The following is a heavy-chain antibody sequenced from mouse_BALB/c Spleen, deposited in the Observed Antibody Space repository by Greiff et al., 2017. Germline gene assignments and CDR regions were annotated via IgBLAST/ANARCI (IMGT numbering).Heavy chain of an antibody. V-gene: IGHV1-26*01. CDR1: GYSFTGYY. Sequence: EVQLQQSGPELVKPGASVKISCKASGYSFTGYYMHWVKQSHVKSLEWIGRINPYNGATSYNQNFKDKASLTVDKSSSTAYMELHSLTSEDSAVYYCARCGNYEEDYYAMDYWGQGTSVTVSS. J-gene: IGHJ4*01. CDR2: INPYNGAT. D-gene: IGHD2-1*01. CDR3: ARCGNYEEDYYAMDY.